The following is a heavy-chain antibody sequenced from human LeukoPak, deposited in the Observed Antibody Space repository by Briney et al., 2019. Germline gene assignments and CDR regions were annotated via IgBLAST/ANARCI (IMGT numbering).Heavy chain of an antibody. D-gene: IGHD3-10*01. V-gene: IGHV3-11*01. CDR3: ARVWFGELGGWYFDH. Sequence: GRSLRLSWAASGFTFSDNYMSWIRQAPGKGLEWVSYISSSGSTIYYADSVNGRFTISRDNAKNSLYLQMNSLRAEDTAVYYCARVWFGELGGWYFDHWGQGTLVTVSS. CDR2: ISSSGSTI. J-gene: IGHJ4*02. CDR1: GFTFSDNY.